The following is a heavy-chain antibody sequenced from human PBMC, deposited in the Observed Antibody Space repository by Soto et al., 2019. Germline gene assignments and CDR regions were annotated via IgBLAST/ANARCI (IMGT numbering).Heavy chain of an antibody. J-gene: IGHJ5*02. CDR1: GYAFTSYW. D-gene: IGHD2-15*01. CDR2: IYPGDSDT. V-gene: IGHV5-51*01. CDR3: ARGYCSGGSCYRTGFDP. Sequence: GESLKISCQASGYAFTSYWIAWVRQIPGRGLEWMGIIYPGDSDTRYSPSFQGQVTISADKSITTAYLQWNSLEASDTAMYYCARGYCSGGSCYRTGFDPWGQGTLVTVSS.